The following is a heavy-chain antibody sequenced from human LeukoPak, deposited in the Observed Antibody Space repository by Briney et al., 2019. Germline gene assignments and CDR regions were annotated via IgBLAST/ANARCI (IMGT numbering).Heavy chain of an antibody. CDR1: GGSISSSSYY. Sequence: SETLSLTCTVSGGSISSSSYYWGWIRQPPGKGLEWIGSIYYSGSTYYNPSLKSRVTISVDTSKNQFSLKLSSVTAADTAVYYCARDRQAAGIDYWGQGTLVTVSS. V-gene: IGHV4-39*07. CDR3: ARDRQAAGIDY. D-gene: IGHD6-13*01. CDR2: IYYSGST. J-gene: IGHJ4*02.